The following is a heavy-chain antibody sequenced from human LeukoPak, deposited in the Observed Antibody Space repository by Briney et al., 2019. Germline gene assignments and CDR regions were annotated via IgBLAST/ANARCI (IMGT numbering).Heavy chain of an antibody. Sequence: ESGPTLVKPTQTLTLTCTFSGFSLSTGGLGVGWIRQPPGKTLEWLALIYWDDERRYSPSLKSRLTITKDISKNQVDITMTNMDPVDTATYYCARTNYDSSGYFVYYYGMDVWGQGTTVTVSS. CDR1: GFSLSTGGLG. CDR3: ARTNYDSSGYFVYYYGMDV. V-gene: IGHV2-5*02. CDR2: IYWDDER. J-gene: IGHJ6*02. D-gene: IGHD3-22*01.